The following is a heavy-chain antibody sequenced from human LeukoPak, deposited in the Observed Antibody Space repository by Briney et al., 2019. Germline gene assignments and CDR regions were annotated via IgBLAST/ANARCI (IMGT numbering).Heavy chain of an antibody. Sequence: SETLSLTCAVYGGSFSGYYWSWIRQPPGKGLEWIGEINHSGSTNYNPSLKSRVTISVDTSKNQFSLKLSSVTAADTAVYYCARVQTYYYDSSGYYFTRDYFDYWGQGTLVTVSS. V-gene: IGHV4-34*01. CDR3: ARVQTYYYDSSGYYFTRDYFDY. CDR2: INHSGST. J-gene: IGHJ4*02. CDR1: GGSFSGYY. D-gene: IGHD3-22*01.